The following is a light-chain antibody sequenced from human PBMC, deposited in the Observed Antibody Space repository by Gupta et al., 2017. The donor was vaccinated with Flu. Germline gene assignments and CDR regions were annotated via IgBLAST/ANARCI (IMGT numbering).Light chain of an antibody. CDR3: QQDDNSSHS. CDR1: QSGLYTSYNKNY. CDR2: WAS. Sequence: DIVMTQSPDSLAVSLGERATINCKSSQSGLYTSYNKNYLAWYQQKPGQPPVLLISWASTRESGVPDRFSGRGSGTDFTLTISSLQAEDVAVYYCQQDDNSSHSFGQGTQVEIK. J-gene: IGKJ5*01. V-gene: IGKV4-1*01.